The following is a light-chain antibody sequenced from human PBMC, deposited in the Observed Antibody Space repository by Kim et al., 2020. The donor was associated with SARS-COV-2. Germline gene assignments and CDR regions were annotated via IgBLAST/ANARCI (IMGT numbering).Light chain of an antibody. CDR1: YD. J-gene: IGLJ3*02. V-gene: IGLV1-40*01. Sequence: YDLHWYPQLPGLAPKLLIYGGPHRPPGVPGRFSGSKSGPSASLAISGLLPEDEADYYCQSYDTRLSGSVFGGGTQLTVL. CDR3: QSYDTRLSGSV. CDR2: GGP.